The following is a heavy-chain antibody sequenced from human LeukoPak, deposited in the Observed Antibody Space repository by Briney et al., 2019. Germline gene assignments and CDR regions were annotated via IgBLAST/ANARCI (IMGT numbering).Heavy chain of an antibody. V-gene: IGHV3-48*03. D-gene: IGHD3-22*01. J-gene: IGHJ4*02. CDR2: ISSSGSAI. CDR3: ARANYYDTSGFDY. CDR1: GFTFSAYA. Sequence: PGGSLRLSCEASGFTFSAYAMTWVRQAPGKGLEWVSYISSSGSAIYYADSVKGRFTISRDNAKNSLYLQMNSLRAEDTAVYYCARANYYDTSGFDYWGQGTLVTVSS.